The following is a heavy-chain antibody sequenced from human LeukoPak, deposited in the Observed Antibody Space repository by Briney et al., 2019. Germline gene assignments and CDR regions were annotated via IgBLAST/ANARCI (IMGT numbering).Heavy chain of an antibody. CDR2: INHSGST. J-gene: IGHJ4*02. V-gene: IGHV4-34*01. CDR3: ARDRGTAAAGPDFDY. CDR1: GGPFSGYY. D-gene: IGHD6-13*01. Sequence: SETLSLTCAVYGGPFSGYYWSWIRQPPGKGLEWIGEINHSGSTNYNPSLKSRVTISVDTSKNQFSLKLSSVTAADTAVYYCARDRGTAAAGPDFDYWGQGTLVTVSS.